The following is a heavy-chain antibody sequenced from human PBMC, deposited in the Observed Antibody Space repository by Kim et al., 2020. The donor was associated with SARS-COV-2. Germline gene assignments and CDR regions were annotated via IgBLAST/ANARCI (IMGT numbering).Heavy chain of an antibody. CDR3: ARPEVSMSGLLITPRVALDS. CDR2: VYYSGST. CDR1: GDSISDSNYF. V-gene: IGHV4-39*01. D-gene: IGHD3-3*01. J-gene: IGHJ4*02. Sequence: SETLSLTCTVSGDSISDSNYFWPWIRQSPGKGLDCIETVYYSGSTYYNPSLQSRVAVSIDTYKDQFFLTLRFVTAADTTVYYCARPEVSMSGLLITPRVALDSWGQGMLVTVSS.